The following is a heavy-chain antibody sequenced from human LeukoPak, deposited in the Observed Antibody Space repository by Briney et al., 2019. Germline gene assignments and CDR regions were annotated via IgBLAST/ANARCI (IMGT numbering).Heavy chain of an antibody. D-gene: IGHD3-22*01. CDR1: GFTFSGSA. J-gene: IGHJ4*02. CDR2: IRSKANSYAT. Sequence: GGSLRLSCAASGFTFSGSAMHWVCQASGKGLEWVGRIRSKANSYATAYAASVKGRFTISRDDSKNTAYLQMNSLKTEDTAVYYCTRTGYYYDSSGYRYFDYWGQGTLVTVSS. V-gene: IGHV3-73*01. CDR3: TRTGYYYDSSGYRYFDY.